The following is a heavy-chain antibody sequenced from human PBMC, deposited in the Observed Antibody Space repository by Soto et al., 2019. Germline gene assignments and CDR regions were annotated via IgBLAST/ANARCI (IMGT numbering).Heavy chain of an antibody. J-gene: IGHJ6*04. Sequence: QITLKESGPTLVKPTQTLTLTCTFSGFSFTTYGVGVGWIRQAPGKAPEWLALIYWDDHKIFRSSLESRLTITKDTSKNQVVLTITNMDPVDTATYYCTKKGQYPDSSACGPDCYVDVWGEGTTFTVSS. CDR1: GFSFTTYGVG. CDR3: TKKGQYPDSSACGPDCYVDV. D-gene: IGHD2-21*02. V-gene: IGHV2-5*02. CDR2: IYWDDHK.